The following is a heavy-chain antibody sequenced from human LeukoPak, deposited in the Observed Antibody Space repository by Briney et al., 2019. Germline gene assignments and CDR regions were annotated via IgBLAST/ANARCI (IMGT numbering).Heavy chain of an antibody. Sequence: GGSLRLSCAASGFTFDDYTMHWVRQAPGRGLEWVSLISWDGSSTYYADSVKGRFTISRDNSKNSLYLQINRLRAEDTAVYYCARASEDSRGHYQGFDSWGQGTLVTVSS. CDR3: ARASEDSRGHYQGFDS. V-gene: IGHV3-43*01. CDR1: GFTFDDYT. CDR2: ISWDGSST. D-gene: IGHD3-22*01. J-gene: IGHJ4*02.